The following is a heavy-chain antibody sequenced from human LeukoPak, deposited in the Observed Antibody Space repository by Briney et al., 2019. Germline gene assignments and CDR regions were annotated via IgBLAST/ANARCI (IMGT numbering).Heavy chain of an antibody. CDR3: ARFVGACSGGSCYSDY. D-gene: IGHD2-15*01. CDR1: RYSFTSYW. V-gene: IGHV5-51*01. J-gene: IGHJ4*02. Sequence: GESLQISCKGSRYSFTSYWIGWVRQMPGKGLEWMGIIYPGDSDTRYSPSFQGQVTISADKSISTAYLQWNSLKASDTAVYYCARFVGACSGGSCYSDYWGQGTLVTVSS. CDR2: IYPGDSDT.